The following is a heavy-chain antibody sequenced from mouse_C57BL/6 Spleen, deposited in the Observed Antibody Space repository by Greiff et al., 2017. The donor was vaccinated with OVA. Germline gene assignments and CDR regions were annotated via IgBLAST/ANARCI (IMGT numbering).Heavy chain of an antibody. CDR3: ARACYDAMDY. CDR2: ISRGSSTI. Sequence: EVKLVESGGGLVKPGGSLKLSCAASGFTFTDYGMHWVRQAPEKGLEWVAYISRGSSTIYYADTVKGRFTFSRDNAKNTLFLQMTSLRSEDTAMYCCARACYDAMDYWGQGTSVTVSS. CDR1: GFTFTDYG. V-gene: IGHV5-17*01. J-gene: IGHJ4*01.